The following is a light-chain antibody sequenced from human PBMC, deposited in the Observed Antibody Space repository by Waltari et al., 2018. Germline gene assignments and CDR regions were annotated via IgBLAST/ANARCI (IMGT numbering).Light chain of an antibody. V-gene: IGKV1-NL1*01. J-gene: IGKJ5*01. CDR3: QQYYSTPIT. CDR1: QGISNS. CDR2: SAS. Sequence: DIQMTKSPSSLSASVGDRVTITCRASQGISNSLAWYQQKPGKAPKLLLYSASRLESGVPSRFGGSGSGTDYTLTISSLQPEDFATYYCQQYYSTPITFGQGTRLEIK.